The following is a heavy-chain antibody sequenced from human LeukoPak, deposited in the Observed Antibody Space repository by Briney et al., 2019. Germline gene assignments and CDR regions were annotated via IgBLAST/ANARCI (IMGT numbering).Heavy chain of an antibody. CDR1: GFTSTNFA. CDR2: IIVGSGAT. D-gene: IGHD3-16*01. Sequence: SVTVSCTASGFTSTNFAVQWVRQARGQRLEWIGWIIVGSGATKCAQDFQERVTITRDLSTSTLYMELRSLTSEDTAVYYCAADLSNPRMGASYLDSWGQGTLVTVSS. V-gene: IGHV1-58*01. CDR3: AADLSNPRMGASYLDS. J-gene: IGHJ4*02.